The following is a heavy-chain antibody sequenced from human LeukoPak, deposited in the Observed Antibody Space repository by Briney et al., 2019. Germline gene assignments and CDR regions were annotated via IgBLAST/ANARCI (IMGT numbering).Heavy chain of an antibody. CDR2: IKHSGST. D-gene: IGHD5-12*01. CDR3: ARFRRIVATIGYYYYYGMDV. J-gene: IGHJ6*04. Sequence: SETLSLTCAVYGGSFSGYYWSWIRQPPGKGLEWIGEIKHSGSTNYNPSPKSRVTISVDTSKNQFSLKLSSVTAADTAVYYCARFRRIVATIGYYYYYGMDVWGKGTTVTVSS. CDR1: GGSFSGYY. V-gene: IGHV4-34*01.